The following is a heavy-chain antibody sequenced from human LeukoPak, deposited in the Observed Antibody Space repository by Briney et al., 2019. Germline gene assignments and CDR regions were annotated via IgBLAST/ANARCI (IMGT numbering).Heavy chain of an antibody. CDR2: ITGSGGDT. V-gene: IGHV3-23*01. Sequence: GGSRRLSGAASGFTFSNYAMSWVRQAPGKGLEWFSAITGSGGDTYYADSVKGRFTISRDNSKNTLDLQMSSLRAEDTAVYYCAKGSASSRPYYFDYWGQGALVTVSS. D-gene: IGHD2-15*01. J-gene: IGHJ4*02. CDR3: AKGSASSRPYYFDY. CDR1: GFTFSNYA.